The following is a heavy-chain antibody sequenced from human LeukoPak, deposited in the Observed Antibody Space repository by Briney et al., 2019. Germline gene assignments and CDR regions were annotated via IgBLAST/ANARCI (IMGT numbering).Heavy chain of an antibody. V-gene: IGHV1-46*01. Sequence: GASVKVSCKASGYTFTSYYMHWVRQAPGQGLEWMGIINPSGGSTSYAQKFQGRVTMTRDTSISTAYMELSRLRSDDTAVYYCARDSYDFWSGYSTTRWWYFDLWGRGTLVTVSS. CDR1: GYTFTSYY. CDR3: ARDSYDFWSGYSTTRWWYFDL. J-gene: IGHJ2*01. D-gene: IGHD3-3*01. CDR2: INPSGGST.